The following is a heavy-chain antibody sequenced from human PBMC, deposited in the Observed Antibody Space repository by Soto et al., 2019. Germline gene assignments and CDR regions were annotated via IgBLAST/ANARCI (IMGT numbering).Heavy chain of an antibody. D-gene: IGHD2-2*01. Sequence: SETLSLTCAVYGGSFSGYYWSWIRQPPGKGLEWIGEINHSGSTNYNPSLKSRVTISVDTSKNQFSLKLSSVTAADTAVYYCARGRIVVVPAANYYFDYWGQGTLVTVSS. CDR2: INHSGST. CDR1: GGSFSGYY. J-gene: IGHJ4*02. V-gene: IGHV4-34*01. CDR3: ARGRIVVVPAANYYFDY.